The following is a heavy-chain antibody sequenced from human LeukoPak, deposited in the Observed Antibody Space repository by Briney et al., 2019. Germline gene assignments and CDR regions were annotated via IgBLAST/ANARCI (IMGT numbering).Heavy chain of an antibody. CDR2: IYHSGST. CDR3: ARVNILLGGGFDY. D-gene: IGHD3-16*01. Sequence: SQTLSLTCAVSGDSISSGGYSWSWIRQPPGKGLEWIGHIYHSGSTYYNPSLKSRVTISVDRSKSQFSLKLSSVTAADTAVYYCARVNILLGGGFDYWGQGTLVTVSS. CDR1: GDSISSGGYS. J-gene: IGHJ4*02. V-gene: IGHV4-30-2*01.